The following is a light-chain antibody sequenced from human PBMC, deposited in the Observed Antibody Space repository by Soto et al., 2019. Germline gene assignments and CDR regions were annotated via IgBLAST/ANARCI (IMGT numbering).Light chain of an antibody. CDR2: EVS. CDR1: SSDVGGYNY. Sequence: QSALTQPPSASGSPGQSVTISCTGTSSDVGGYNYVSWYQQYPGKAPKLMIYEVSKRPSGVPDRFSGSKSGNTASLTVSGLQAEDEAAYYCSSYAGSIPYVFGAGTKLTVL. V-gene: IGLV2-8*01. CDR3: SSYAGSIPYV. J-gene: IGLJ1*01.